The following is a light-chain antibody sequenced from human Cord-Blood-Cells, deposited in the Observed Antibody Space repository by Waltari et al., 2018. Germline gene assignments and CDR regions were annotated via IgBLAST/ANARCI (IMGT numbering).Light chain of an antibody. V-gene: IGLV1-47*01. CDR1: SSHIGSNY. Sequence: QSVLTQQPSASGTPGQRVTISCSGSSSHIGSNYVSSYQQLPGTATKHLIYRKNQRPSGVPVRFSGSKSGTSASLAISGLRSEDEADYYCAAWDDSLSGWVFGGGTKLTVL. CDR2: RKN. CDR3: AAWDDSLSGWV. J-gene: IGLJ3*02.